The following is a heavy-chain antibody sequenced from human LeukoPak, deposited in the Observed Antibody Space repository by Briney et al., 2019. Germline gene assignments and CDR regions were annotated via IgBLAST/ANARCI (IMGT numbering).Heavy chain of an antibody. V-gene: IGHV1-2*02. CDR3: ARGVGSSWFDP. D-gene: IGHD2-8*01. J-gene: IGHJ5*02. CDR2: MDPVSGGT. Sequence: ASVKVSCKASGYTFTAYYIHWVRQAPGQGLEWMGWMDPVSGGTNYAQRFQGRVTMTRDSSISTAYIQLSSLRSDDTADTAVYYCARGVGSSWFDPWGRGTLVTVSS. CDR1: GYTFTAYY.